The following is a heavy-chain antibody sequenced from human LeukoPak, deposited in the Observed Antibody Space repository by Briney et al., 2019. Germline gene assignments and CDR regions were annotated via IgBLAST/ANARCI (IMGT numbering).Heavy chain of an antibody. CDR3: ARAVRYFDWLFPNWFDP. CDR2: ISAYNGNT. V-gene: IGHV1-18*01. D-gene: IGHD3-9*01. Sequence: GASVKISCKASGYTFTSYGISWVRQAPGQGLEWMGWISAYNGNTNYAQKLQGRVTMTTDTSTSTAYMELRSLRSDDTAVYYRARAVRYFDWLFPNWFDPWGQGTLVTVSS. CDR1: GYTFTSYG. J-gene: IGHJ5*02.